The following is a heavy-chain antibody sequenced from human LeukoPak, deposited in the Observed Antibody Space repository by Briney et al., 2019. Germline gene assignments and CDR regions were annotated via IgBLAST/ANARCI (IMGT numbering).Heavy chain of an antibody. CDR2: INPSGGST. D-gene: IGHD3-10*02. CDR1: GYTFNSYY. V-gene: IGHV1-46*02. Sequence: ASVKVSCQASGYTFNSYYIHWVRQAPGQGLEWMGIINPSGGSTSYPQKCQDRVTMTRDTSTSTVYMELSSLKSDDTVIYYCARGVFGELENLMFQHWGQGTLVTVSS. J-gene: IGHJ1*01. CDR3: ARGVFGELENLMFQH.